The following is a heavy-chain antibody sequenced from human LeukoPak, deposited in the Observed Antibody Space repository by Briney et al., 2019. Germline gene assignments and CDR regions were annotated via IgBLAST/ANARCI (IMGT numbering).Heavy chain of an antibody. CDR1: GFTSSSYS. V-gene: IGHV3-48*01. D-gene: IGHD1-26*01. J-gene: IGHJ4*02. CDR3: ARLRWELPFDY. CDR2: ISSSSSTI. Sequence: PGGSLRLSCAASGFTSSSYSMNWVRQAPGKGLEWVSYISSSSSTIYYADSVKGRFTISRDNAKNSLYLQMNSLRAEDTAVYYCARLRWELPFDYWGQGTLVTVSS.